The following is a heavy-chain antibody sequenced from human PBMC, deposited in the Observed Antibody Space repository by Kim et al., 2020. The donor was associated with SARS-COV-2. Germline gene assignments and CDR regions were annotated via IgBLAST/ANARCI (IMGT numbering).Heavy chain of an antibody. CDR1: GFTFSNHA. J-gene: IGHJ6*02. CDR2: ISGSGGGT. Sequence: GGSLRLSCAAYGFTFSNHAMSWVRQAPGKGLEWVSSISGSGGGTKYADSVKGRFTISRDNPKNKVFLQLNSLGVEDTAEYFCAKHLYGGSSPNYYYYFGMDVWGQGATVTVSS. V-gene: IGHV3-23*01. D-gene: IGHD6-6*01. CDR3: AKHLYGGSSPNYYYYFGMDV.